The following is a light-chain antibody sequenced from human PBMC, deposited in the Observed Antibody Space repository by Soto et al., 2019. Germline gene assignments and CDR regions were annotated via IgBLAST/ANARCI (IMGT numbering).Light chain of an antibody. CDR3: QQYKKWPIT. CDR2: DSS. Sequence: EILMTQSPATLSVSPGERATLSCRATESVNIKLAWYQQKPGQAPRLLIFDSSTRATGVPARFSGSGSGTEFTLTISSLQSEDFVVYYCQQYKKWPITFGQGTRLEIK. CDR1: ESVNIK. V-gene: IGKV3-15*01. J-gene: IGKJ5*01.